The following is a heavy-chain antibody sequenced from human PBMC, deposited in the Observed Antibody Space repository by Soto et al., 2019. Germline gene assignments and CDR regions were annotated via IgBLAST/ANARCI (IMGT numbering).Heavy chain of an antibody. J-gene: IGHJ4*02. Sequence: EVQLVESGGGLVQPGGSLRLSCAASGFTFDDYAIHWVRQAPGKGLEWVSGISWNGAATGYMNSVKGRFSISSDNTKNTLYLQMNSLRSEDTAVYYCANLPLYASGFDCWSQGTLVTVAS. CDR1: GFTFDDYA. CDR3: ANLPLYASGFDC. CDR2: ISWNGAAT. D-gene: IGHD3-10*01. V-gene: IGHV3-9*01.